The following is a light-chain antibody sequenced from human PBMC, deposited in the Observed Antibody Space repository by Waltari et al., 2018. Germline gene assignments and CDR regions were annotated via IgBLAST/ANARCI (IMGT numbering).Light chain of an antibody. CDR3: AAWDDSLSGHVV. V-gene: IGLV1-47*01. J-gene: IGLJ2*01. Sequence: QSVLTQPPSASGTPGQRVTISCSGSSSNIGSNYVYWYQQLPGPTPNLLIYRNNQRPSGVPDRFSGSKSGTSASLAISGLRSEDEADYYCAAWDDSLSGHVVFGGGTKLTVL. CDR1: SSNIGSNY. CDR2: RNN.